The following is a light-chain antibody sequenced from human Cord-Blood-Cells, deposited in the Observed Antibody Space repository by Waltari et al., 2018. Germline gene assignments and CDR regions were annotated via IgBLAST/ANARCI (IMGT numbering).Light chain of an antibody. Sequence: QSALTQPPSASGSPGQSVTISCTGTSSDVGGYNYVSWYQQHPGKAPKLMIYEVSKRPSGVPGRFSGSKSGNTASLTVSGLQAEDEAGYYCSSYAGSNNLVFGGGTKLTVL. J-gene: IGLJ2*01. CDR3: SSYAGSNNLV. CDR1: SSDVGGYNY. CDR2: EVS. V-gene: IGLV2-8*01.